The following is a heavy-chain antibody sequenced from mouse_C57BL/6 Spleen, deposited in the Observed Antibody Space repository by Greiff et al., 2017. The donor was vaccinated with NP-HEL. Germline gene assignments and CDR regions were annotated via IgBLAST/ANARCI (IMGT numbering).Heavy chain of an antibody. CDR1: GFNIKDYY. CDR3: ARMPTVVAKDY. CDR2: IDHEDGET. J-gene: IGHJ2*01. D-gene: IGHD1-1*01. V-gene: IGHV14-2*01. Sequence: VQLKESGAELVKPGASVKLSCTASGFNIKDYYMHWVKQTTEQGLEWIGRIDHEDGETKSAPKFPGKATITADTASNTAYLQVSSLTSEDTAVYYCARMPTVVAKDYWGTGTTLTVSS.